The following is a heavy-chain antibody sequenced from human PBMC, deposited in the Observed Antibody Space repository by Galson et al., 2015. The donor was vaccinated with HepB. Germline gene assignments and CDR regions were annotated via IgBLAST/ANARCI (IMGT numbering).Heavy chain of an antibody. CDR2: IYYSGST. J-gene: IGHJ4*02. Sequence: TLSLTCTVSGGSISSRSYYWGWIRQPPGKGLEWIGSIYYSGSTYYNPSLKSRVTISVDTSKNQFSLKLSSVTAADTAVYYCARHWVVVVLVATPAWIDYWGLGTLVTVSS. CDR3: ARHWVVVVLVATPAWIDY. D-gene: IGHD2-15*01. V-gene: IGHV4-39*01. CDR1: GGSISSRSYY.